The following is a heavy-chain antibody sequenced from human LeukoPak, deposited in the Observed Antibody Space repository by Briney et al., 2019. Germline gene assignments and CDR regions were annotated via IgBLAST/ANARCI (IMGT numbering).Heavy chain of an antibody. V-gene: IGHV4-34*01. D-gene: IGHD5-24*01. CDR3: ARVMIQIERDGYKFFDY. CDR1: GGSFSGYY. CDR2: INHSGST. J-gene: IGHJ4*02. Sequence: PSETLSLTCAVYGGSFSGYYWSWIRQPPGKGLEWIGEINHSGSTNYNPSLKSRVTVSVDTSKNQFSLKLSSVTAADTAVYYCARVMIQIERDGYKFFDYWGQGTLVTVSS.